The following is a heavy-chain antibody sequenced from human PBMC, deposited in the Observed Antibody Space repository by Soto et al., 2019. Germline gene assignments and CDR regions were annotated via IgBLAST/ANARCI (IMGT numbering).Heavy chain of an antibody. CDR1: GFTVSSTY. D-gene: IGHD3-22*01. V-gene: IGHV3-53*01. CDR2: IYGGLTT. J-gene: IGHJ4*02. CDR3: ARGLRNYYDRSGLHY. Sequence: GGSLRLSCAASGFTVSSTYMTWVRQAPGKGLEWVSVIYGGLTTSYADSVKGRFTISRDNSKNTVFLQMNSLRAEDTAVYYCARGLRNYYDRSGLHYWGQGTLVTVSS.